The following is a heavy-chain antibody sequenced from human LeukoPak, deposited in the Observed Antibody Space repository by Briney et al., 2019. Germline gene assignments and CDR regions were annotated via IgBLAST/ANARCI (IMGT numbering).Heavy chain of an antibody. CDR2: ISYDGSNK. D-gene: IGHD2-2*03. CDR1: GFTFSSYA. J-gene: IGHJ4*02. V-gene: IGHV3-30-3*01. Sequence: GGSLRLSCAASGFTFSSYAMHWVRQAPGKGLRWVAVISYDGSNKYYADPVKGRFTISRDNSKNTLYLQLNSLRPEDTALYYCARDGYCSSTGCSADFFDSWGQGTLVTVSS. CDR3: ARDGYCSSTGCSADFFDS.